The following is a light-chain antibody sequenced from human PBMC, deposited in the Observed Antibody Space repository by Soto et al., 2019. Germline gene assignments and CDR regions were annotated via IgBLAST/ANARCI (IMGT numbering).Light chain of an antibody. J-gene: IGLJ3*02. CDR3: CSLTNGATWV. V-gene: IGLV2-23*01. CDR1: NSDVGSHNF. CDR2: EAS. Sequence: QSVLTQPASVSGSPGQLITISCTGTNSDVGSHNFVSWYQQYPGKAPKLLIYEASKRPSGLSNRFSGSKSGNTASLTISGLQAEDEADYYCCSLTNGATWVFGGGTKLTVL.